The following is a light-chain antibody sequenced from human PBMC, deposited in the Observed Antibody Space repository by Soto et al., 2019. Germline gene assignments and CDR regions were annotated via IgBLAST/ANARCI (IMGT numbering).Light chain of an antibody. CDR1: SSNIGAGYD. V-gene: IGLV1-40*01. CDR2: GNS. J-gene: IGLJ3*02. Sequence: QSVLTQPPSVSGAPGQRVTISCTRTSSNIGAGYDVHWYQQLPGTAPKLLIYGNSNRPSGVPDRFSGSKSGTSASLAITGLQAEDEADYYCQSYASSLSALFGGGTKLTVL. CDR3: QSYASSLSAL.